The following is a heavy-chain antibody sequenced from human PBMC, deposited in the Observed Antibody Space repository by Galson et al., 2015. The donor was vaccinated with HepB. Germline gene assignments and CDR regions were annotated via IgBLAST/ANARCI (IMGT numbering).Heavy chain of an antibody. CDR3: AKDHQQHNAFDI. J-gene: IGHJ3*02. V-gene: IGHV3-9*01. D-gene: IGHD6-13*01. CDR2: ISWNSGSI. Sequence: SLRLSCAASGFTFDDYAMHWVRQAPGKGLEWVSGISWNSGSIGYADSVKGRFTISRDNAKNSLYLQMNSLRAEDTALYYCAKDHQQHNAFDIWGQGTMVTVSS. CDR1: GFTFDDYA.